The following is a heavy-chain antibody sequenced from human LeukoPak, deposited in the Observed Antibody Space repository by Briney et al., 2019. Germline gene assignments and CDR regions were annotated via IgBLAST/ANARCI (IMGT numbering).Heavy chain of an antibody. V-gene: IGHV3-11*06. D-gene: IGHD6-13*01. CDR3: ARVAAT. CDR1: GLNYSDQY. Sequence: NPGGSVRLSCAASGLNYSDQYMLWLRQATGKGLEWCSYISSSSSYLKYAASVKGRFTISRDHDTDLLYPQLNSLSADDPAVLYFARVAATWGRGSVVSVS. J-gene: IGHJ4*02. CDR2: ISSSSSYL.